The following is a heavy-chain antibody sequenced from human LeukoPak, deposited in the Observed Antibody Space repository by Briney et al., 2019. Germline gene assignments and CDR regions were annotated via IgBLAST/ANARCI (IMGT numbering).Heavy chain of an antibody. CDR1: GDSVSRNSVG. D-gene: IGHD4-17*01. CDR3: ARNYGDYGVDFDY. V-gene: IGHV6-1*01. CDR2: TYYRSKCNH. Sequence: SQTLSLTCAISGDSVSRNSVGWNWIRQSPSRGLEWLGRTYYRSKCNHDYAVSVKGRVTINPDTSKNQFYLQLKSVTPEDTAVYYCARNYGDYGVDFDYWGQGTLVTVSS. J-gene: IGHJ4*02.